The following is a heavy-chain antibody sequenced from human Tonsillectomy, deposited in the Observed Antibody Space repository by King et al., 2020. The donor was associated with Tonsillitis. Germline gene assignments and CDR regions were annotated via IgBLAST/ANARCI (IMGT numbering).Heavy chain of an antibody. J-gene: IGHJ6*02. D-gene: IGHD3-9*01. CDR1: GFSFSSYF. CDR2: IWFDGRSK. CDR3: ARGDYDPLSYGMDV. V-gene: IGHV3-30*02. Sequence: VQLVESGGGVVQPGGSLRLTCEASGFSFSSYFMHWVRQAPGKGLEWLTFIWFDGRSKYYADSVKVRFTVSRDNSRNTHSLEMNSLRPEDTAVYYCARGDYDPLSYGMDVWGHGTTVTVSS.